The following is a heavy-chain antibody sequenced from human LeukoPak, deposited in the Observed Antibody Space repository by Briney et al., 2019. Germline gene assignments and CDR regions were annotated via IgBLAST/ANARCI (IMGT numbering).Heavy chain of an antibody. CDR3: ARDREKEPIDY. V-gene: IGHV4-39*07. J-gene: IGHJ4*02. Sequence: SETLSLTCAVSGGSISSSYYWSWVRQAPGKGLEWIGAIYYSGSTYYNPSLKSRVTMSLDTSKNQFSLKLSSVTAADTAVYYCARDREKEPIDYWGQGTLVTVSS. D-gene: IGHD3-10*01. CDR1: GGSISSSYY. CDR2: IYYSGST.